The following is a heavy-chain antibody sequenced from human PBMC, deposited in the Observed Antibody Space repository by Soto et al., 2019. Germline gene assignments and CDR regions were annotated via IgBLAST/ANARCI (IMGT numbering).Heavy chain of an antibody. CDR3: AREEYSSSSEDWFDP. Sequence: ASVKVSCAASGFTFSSYWMSWVRQAPGKGLERVANIKQDGSEKYYVDSVKGRFTISRDNAKNSLYLQMNSLRAEDTAVYYCAREEYSSSSEDWFDPWGQGTLVTVSS. J-gene: IGHJ5*02. CDR1: GFTFSSYW. CDR2: IKQDGSEK. V-gene: IGHV3-7*03. D-gene: IGHD6-6*01.